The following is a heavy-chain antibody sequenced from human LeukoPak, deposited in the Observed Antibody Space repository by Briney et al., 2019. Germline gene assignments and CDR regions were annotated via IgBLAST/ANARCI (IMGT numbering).Heavy chain of an antibody. V-gene: IGHV4-59*01. Sequence: SETLSLTCTVSGGSISSYYWSWIRQPPGKGLEWIGYIYHSGSTNYNPSLKNRVTISVDTSKNQFSLKLSSVTAADTAVYYCARTYYYGSGSYYNVDFDYWGQGTLVTVPS. CDR1: GGSISSYY. CDR3: ARTYYYGSGSYYNVDFDY. D-gene: IGHD3-10*01. J-gene: IGHJ4*02. CDR2: IYHSGST.